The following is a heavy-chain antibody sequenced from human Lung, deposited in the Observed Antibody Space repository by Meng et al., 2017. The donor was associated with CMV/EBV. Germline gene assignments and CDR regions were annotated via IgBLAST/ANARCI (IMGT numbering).Heavy chain of an antibody. V-gene: IGHV4-4*02. CDR1: GGCSRRKNW. D-gene: IGHD2-21*02. Sequence: VEQQEGGLGWWKREGTLTLTCAVAGGCSRRKNWWSWVRQPPGKGLEWIGEIYHSGSTNYNPSLKSRVTKSVDESKNQFSLRLSSVTAADTAVYYCARVGAYCGGDCYHPRWGQGTLVTVSS. CDR3: ARVGAYCGGDCYHPR. J-gene: IGHJ4*02. CDR2: IYHSGST.